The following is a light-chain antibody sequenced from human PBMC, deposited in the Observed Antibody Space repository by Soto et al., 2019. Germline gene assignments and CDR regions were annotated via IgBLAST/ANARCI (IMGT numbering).Light chain of an antibody. CDR1: QSISSRY. Sequence: EIVLTQSPDTLSLSPGERATLSCRASQSISSRYLVWYQQKPGQAPRLLIYGASNRATGVPDRFSGSGSGTDFTLTISRLEPEDFAVYYCQQYGSSPWTFGQGTKVEIK. J-gene: IGKJ1*01. CDR3: QQYGSSPWT. CDR2: GAS. V-gene: IGKV3-20*01.